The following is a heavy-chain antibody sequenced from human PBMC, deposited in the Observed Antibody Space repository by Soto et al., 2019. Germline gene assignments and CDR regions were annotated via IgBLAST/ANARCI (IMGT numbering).Heavy chain of an antibody. J-gene: IGHJ4*02. CDR1: GGSMRNYF. Sequence: TLSLTCTVSGGSMRNYFWTWIRQPPGKGLEWIGYIHYSGTTSFFPSYNPSLRSRVTISEDTSKNQFSLKLLSVTTADTAVYFCAAGEASSRNLAPYYLDFWGQGTLVTVSS. D-gene: IGHD6-13*01. CDR3: AAGEASSRNLAPYYLDF. V-gene: IGHV4-59*01. CDR2: IHYSGTT.